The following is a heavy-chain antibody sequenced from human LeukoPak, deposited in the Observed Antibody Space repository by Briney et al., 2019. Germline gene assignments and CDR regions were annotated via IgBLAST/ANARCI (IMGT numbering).Heavy chain of an antibody. J-gene: IGHJ6*02. CDR2: MNPNSGNT. V-gene: IGHV1-8*01. D-gene: IGHD3-3*01. Sequence: GASVKVSCKASGYTFTSYDINWVRQATAQGLEWMVWMNPNSGNTGYAQKFQGRVTMTRNTSISTAYMELSSLRSEDTAVYYCATSKARARITIFGVVAARDYYYYGMDVWGQGTTVTVSS. CDR3: ATSKARARITIFGVVAARDYYYYGMDV. CDR1: GYTFTSYD.